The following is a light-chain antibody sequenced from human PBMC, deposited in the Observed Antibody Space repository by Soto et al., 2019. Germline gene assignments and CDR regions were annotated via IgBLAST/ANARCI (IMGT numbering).Light chain of an antibody. CDR2: DAS. CDR1: QSVSSY. V-gene: IGKV3-11*01. CDR3: QQRVT. Sequence: EIVLRQSPDTLALSPGERATLSCRASQSVSSYLAWYQQKPGQAPRLLIYDASNRATGIPARFSGSGSGTDFTLTISSLEPEDFAVYYCQQRVTFGQGTRLEIK. J-gene: IGKJ5*01.